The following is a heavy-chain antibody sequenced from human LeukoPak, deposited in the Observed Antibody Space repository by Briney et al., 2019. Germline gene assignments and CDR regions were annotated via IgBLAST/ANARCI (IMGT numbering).Heavy chain of an antibody. CDR3: ARGGYCTSTTCFVLAANFDY. V-gene: IGHV1-2*02. J-gene: IGHJ4*02. Sequence: ASVKVSCKASGYIFTGYYMHWVRQAPGQGLERVGWFNPNSGGTDYAQKVQGKVTMTRDTSISTAYMELSGLRSDDTAVYYWARGGYCTSTTCFVLAANFDYWGQGILVTVSS. D-gene: IGHD2-8*01. CDR1: GYIFTGYY. CDR2: FNPNSGGT.